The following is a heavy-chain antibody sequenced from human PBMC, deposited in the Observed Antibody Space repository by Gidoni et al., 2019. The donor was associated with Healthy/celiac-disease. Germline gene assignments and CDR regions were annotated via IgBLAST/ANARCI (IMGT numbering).Heavy chain of an antibody. CDR1: GGSISSRSYY. Sequence: QLQLQESGPGLVKPSENLSLTCPVSGGSISSRSYYWGWIRQPPGKGLEWSGSIYYSGSTYYNPSLKSRVTISVDTSKNQFSLKLSSVTAADTAVYYCARDCLVGVAATHYYYYGMDVWGQGTTVTVSS. CDR3: ARDCLVGVAATHYYYYGMDV. D-gene: IGHD2-15*01. J-gene: IGHJ6*02. V-gene: IGHV4-39*07. CDR2: IYYSGST.